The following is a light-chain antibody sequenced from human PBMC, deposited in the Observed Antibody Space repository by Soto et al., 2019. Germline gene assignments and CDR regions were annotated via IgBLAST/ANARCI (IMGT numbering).Light chain of an antibody. Sequence: QSVLTKPASVSGSPGQSITISCTGTGSDVGGYNYVSWYQQHPGKAPKDMIYDVSNRPSWVSNRFSGSKSGNTASLTISGVQAEYEDDYYCSSYTSASTPLVFGGGTKLTVL. CDR2: DVS. V-gene: IGLV2-14*01. CDR3: SSYTSASTPLV. CDR1: GSDVGGYNY. J-gene: IGLJ2*01.